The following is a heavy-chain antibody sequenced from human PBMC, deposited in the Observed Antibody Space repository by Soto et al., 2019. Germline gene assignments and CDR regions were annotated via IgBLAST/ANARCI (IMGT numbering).Heavy chain of an antibody. Sequence: SETLSLTCTVSGGSISSGGYYWRWIRQHPGKGLEWLGYISYSGSTYYNPSLKSRVTISVDTSKNQFSLKLSSVTAADTAVYYCARVPDILTGYFIDYWGQGTLVTVSS. CDR3: ARVPDILTGYFIDY. J-gene: IGHJ4*02. CDR1: GGSISSGGYY. V-gene: IGHV4-31*03. CDR2: ISYSGST. D-gene: IGHD3-9*01.